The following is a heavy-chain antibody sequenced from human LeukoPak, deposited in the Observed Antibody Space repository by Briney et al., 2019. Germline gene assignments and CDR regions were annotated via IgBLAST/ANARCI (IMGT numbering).Heavy chain of an antibody. CDR2: ISDSGSTI. V-gene: IGHV3-11*01. CDR3: ARDHDSLGY. Sequence: GGSLRLSCAASGFMFSDHYMSWIRQAPGKGLEWISYISDSGSTIYYADSVKGRFSISRDNAKKSLFLQMNRLRADDTAVYYCARDHDSLGYWGQGTLVTVSS. D-gene: IGHD2-15*01. CDR1: GFMFSDHY. J-gene: IGHJ4*02.